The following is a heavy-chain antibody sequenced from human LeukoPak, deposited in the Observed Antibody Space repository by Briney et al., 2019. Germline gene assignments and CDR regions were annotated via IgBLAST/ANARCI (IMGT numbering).Heavy chain of an antibody. J-gene: IGHJ4*02. Sequence: GGSLRLSCAASGFTFSSYSMNWVRQAPGKGLEWVSSISSSSSYIYYADSVKGRFTISRDNAKNSLDLQINNLRAEDTAVYYCARWHSSGWYFDYWGQGTLVTVSS. D-gene: IGHD6-19*01. CDR2: ISSSSSYI. CDR1: GFTFSSYS. V-gene: IGHV3-21*01. CDR3: ARWHSSGWYFDY.